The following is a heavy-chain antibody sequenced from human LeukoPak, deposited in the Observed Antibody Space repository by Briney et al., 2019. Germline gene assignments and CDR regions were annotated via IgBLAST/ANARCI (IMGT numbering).Heavy chain of an antibody. D-gene: IGHD2/OR15-2a*01. CDR2: IYTSGST. Sequence: SETLSLTCTVSGGSISSSSYYWSWIRQPAGKGLEWIGRIYTSGSTNYNPSLKSRVTISVDTSKNQFSLKLSSVTAADTAVYYCAGTTSDWYFDLWGRGTLVTVSS. J-gene: IGHJ2*01. V-gene: IGHV4-61*02. CDR1: GGSISSSSYY. CDR3: AGTTSDWYFDL.